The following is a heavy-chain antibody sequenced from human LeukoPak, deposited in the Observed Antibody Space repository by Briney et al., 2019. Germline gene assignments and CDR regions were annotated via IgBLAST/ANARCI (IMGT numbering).Heavy chain of an antibody. CDR3: ARDAHYYDSSQDY. CDR2: ISAYNGNT. J-gene: IGHJ4*02. V-gene: IGHV1-18*01. Sequence: ASVKVSCKASGFTFTTYAINWVRQAPGQGLEWMGWISAYNGNTNYAQKFQGRVTMTTDTSTSTAYMELRSLRSDDTAVYYCARDAHYYDSSQDYWGQGTLVTVSS. CDR1: GFTFTTYA. D-gene: IGHD3-22*01.